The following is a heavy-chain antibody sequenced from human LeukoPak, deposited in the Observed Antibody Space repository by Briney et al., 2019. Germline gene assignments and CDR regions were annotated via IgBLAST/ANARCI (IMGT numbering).Heavy chain of an antibody. CDR3: AREYSYDLPGGYYSYGLDV. Sequence: ASVKVSCKASGYAFSTYGITWVRRAPGQGLEWMGWISPGNGNRNSAQNFRARFTMITDTLTSTAYMELRSLRSDDTAVYYCAREYSYDLPGGYYSYGLDVWGQGTTVTVSS. CDR2: ISPGNGNR. D-gene: IGHD3/OR15-3a*01. V-gene: IGHV1-18*01. CDR1: GYAFSTYG. J-gene: IGHJ6*02.